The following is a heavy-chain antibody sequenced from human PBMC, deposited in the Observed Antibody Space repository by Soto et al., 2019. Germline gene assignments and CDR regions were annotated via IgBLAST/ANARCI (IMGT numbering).Heavy chain of an antibody. V-gene: IGHV4-39*01. CDR3: ARQRRYCSGGVCYRHFDY. J-gene: IGHJ4*02. CDR1: GGSISSSSYY. Sequence: QLQLQESGPGLVKVSETLSLTCTVSGGSISSSSYYWGWIRQPPGKGLEWMASIYYSGSTYYNPSLRSRVTISVDTSKNQFSLKLSSVTAADTAVYYCARQRRYCSGGVCYRHFDYWGQGTLVTVSS. D-gene: IGHD2-8*02. CDR2: IYYSGST.